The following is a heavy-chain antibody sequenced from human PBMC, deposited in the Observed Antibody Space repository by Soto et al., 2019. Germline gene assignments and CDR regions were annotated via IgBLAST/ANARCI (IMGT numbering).Heavy chain of an antibody. CDR1: GFSLTSPGMC. CDR2: IERDDDDK. D-gene: IGHD3-9*01. Sequence: SGPTPVNPTETLTLTCTFPGFSLTSPGMCVSWIRQSPGKALEWLALIERDDDDKYYSTSLKTRLTISKDTRKNQVVLTMANMKPANTATYYWEGSICGLSRLTAMSVRCPGTTVSGS. CDR3: EGSICGLSRLTAMSV. J-gene: IGHJ6*02. V-gene: IGHV2-70*13.